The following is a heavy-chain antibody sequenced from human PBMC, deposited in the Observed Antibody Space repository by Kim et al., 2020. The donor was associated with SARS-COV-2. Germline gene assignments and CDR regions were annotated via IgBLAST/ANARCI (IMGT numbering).Heavy chain of an antibody. CDR3: ARGRSSSWYGGGYYYGMDA. Sequence: GGSLRLSCAASGFTVSSNYMSWVRQAPGKGLEWGSVIYSGGSTYYADSVKGRFTISRDNSKNTLYLQMNSLRAEDTAVYYCARGRSSSWYGGGYYYGMDAWGQGTTVTVSS. V-gene: IGHV3-66*01. CDR1: GFTVSSNY. J-gene: IGHJ6*02. CDR2: IYSGGST. D-gene: IGHD6-13*01.